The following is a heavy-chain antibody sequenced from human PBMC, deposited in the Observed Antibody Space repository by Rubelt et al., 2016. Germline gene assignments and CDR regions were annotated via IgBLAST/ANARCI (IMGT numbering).Heavy chain of an antibody. V-gene: IGHV1-8*01. Sequence: QVQLVQSGAEVKKPGASVKVSCKASGYTFTSYDINWVRQATGQGLEWMGWMNPNSGNTGYAQKFQGRVTMTTDTSTSTAYMELRSLRSDDTAVYYCARDVGGNSVLYYFDYWGQGTLVTVSS. J-gene: IGHJ4*02. CDR1: GYTFTSYD. D-gene: IGHD4-23*01. CDR2: MNPNSGNT. CDR3: ARDVGGNSVLYYFDY.